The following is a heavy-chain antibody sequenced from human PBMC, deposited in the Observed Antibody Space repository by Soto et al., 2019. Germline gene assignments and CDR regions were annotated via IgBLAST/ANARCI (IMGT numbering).Heavy chain of an antibody. D-gene: IGHD6-19*01. J-gene: IGHJ6*02. CDR3: ARGGELHSGWYPDYGMDV. CDR2: IYYSGST. V-gene: IGHV4-59*01. CDR1: GGSISSYY. Sequence: SETLSLTCTVSGGSISSYYWSWIRQPPGKGLEWIGYIYYSGSTNYNPSLKSRATISVDTSKNQFSLKLSSVTAADTAVYYCARGGELHSGWYPDYGMDVWGQGTTVTLSS.